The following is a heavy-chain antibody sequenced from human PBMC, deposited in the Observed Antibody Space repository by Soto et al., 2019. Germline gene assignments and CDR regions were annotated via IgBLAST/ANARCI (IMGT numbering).Heavy chain of an antibody. CDR1: GGTFSSYA. D-gene: IGHD3-9*01. J-gene: IGHJ4*02. CDR3: ARAPYYDILTGPFDY. CDR2: IIPIFGTA. Sequence: SVKVSCKASGGTFSSYAIGWVRQAPGQGLEWMGGIIPIFGTANYAQKFQGRVTITADESTSTAYMELSSLRSEDTAVYYCARAPYYDILTGPFDYWGQGTLVTVSS. V-gene: IGHV1-69*13.